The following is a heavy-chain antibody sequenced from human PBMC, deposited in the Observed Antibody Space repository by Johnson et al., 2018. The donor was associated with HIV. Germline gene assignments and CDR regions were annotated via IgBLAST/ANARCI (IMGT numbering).Heavy chain of an antibody. D-gene: IGHD3-9*01. Sequence: VLLVESGGGLVQPGRSLRLSCAASGFTFDDYAMHWVRQAPGKGLEWVSGIRWNSETTVYAASVKGRFTISRDNAKNSLYVQMNSLRAEDTAVYYCARAWGSRDILTALRGAFDIWGQGTMVTVSS. CDR1: GFTFDDYA. CDR3: ARAWGSRDILTALRGAFDI. V-gene: IGHV3-9*01. J-gene: IGHJ3*02. CDR2: IRWNSETT.